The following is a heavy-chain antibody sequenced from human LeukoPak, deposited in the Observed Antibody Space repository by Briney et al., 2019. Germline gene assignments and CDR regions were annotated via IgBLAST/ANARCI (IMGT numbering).Heavy chain of an antibody. V-gene: IGHV5-51*01. D-gene: IGHD2-2*01. Sequence: GESRKISCEGSGYSFTNYWIGWVRQMPGKGLEWMGIIYPDDPDTRYSPSFQGQVTISADKSIGTAYLQWSSLKASDTAMYYCAIGGDSSTSCYRCFNYWGQGTLVTVSS. CDR3: AIGGDSSTSCYRCFNY. CDR1: GYSFTNYW. J-gene: IGHJ4*02. CDR2: IYPDDPDT.